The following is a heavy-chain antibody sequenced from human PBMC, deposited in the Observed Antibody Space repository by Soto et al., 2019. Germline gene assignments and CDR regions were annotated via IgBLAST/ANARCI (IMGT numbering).Heavy chain of an antibody. D-gene: IGHD3-10*01. CDR1: GYSFTSYW. J-gene: IGHJ6*02. CDR3: ARRVVWFGDLSNGMDV. CDR2: IDPSDSYT. V-gene: IGHV5-10-1*01. Sequence: GESLKISCKGSGYSFTSYWISWVRQMPGKGLEWMGRIDPSDSYTNYSPSFQGHVTISADKSISTAYLQWSSLKASDTAMYYCARRVVWFGDLSNGMDVWGQGTTVTVSS.